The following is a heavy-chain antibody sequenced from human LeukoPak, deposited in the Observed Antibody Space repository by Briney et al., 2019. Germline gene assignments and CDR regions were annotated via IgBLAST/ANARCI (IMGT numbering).Heavy chain of an antibody. Sequence: GGSLRLSCAASGFTFSSYTMRWVRQAPGKGLEWVSTIIGSGGATYYADSVKGRFTISRDNSKNTLYLQMNSLRAEDTAVYYCAKDLVPAAIQYFQHWGQGTLVTVSS. CDR2: IIGSGGAT. D-gene: IGHD2-2*01. V-gene: IGHV3-23*01. J-gene: IGHJ1*01. CDR3: AKDLVPAAIQYFQH. CDR1: GFTFSSYT.